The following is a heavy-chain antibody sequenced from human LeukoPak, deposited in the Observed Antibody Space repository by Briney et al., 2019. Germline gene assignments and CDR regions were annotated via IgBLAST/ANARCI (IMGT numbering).Heavy chain of an antibody. CDR3: AKDLAIYKYNWFDP. V-gene: IGHV3-23*01. CDR2: ISGSGGST. Sequence: GGSLRLSCAASGFTFSSYAMSWVRQAPGKGLEWVSAISGSGGSTYYADSVKGRFTISRDNSKNTLYLQMNSLSAEDTAVYYCAKDLAIYKYNWFDPWGQGTLVTVSS. CDR1: GFTFSSYA. J-gene: IGHJ5*02. D-gene: IGHD3-9*01.